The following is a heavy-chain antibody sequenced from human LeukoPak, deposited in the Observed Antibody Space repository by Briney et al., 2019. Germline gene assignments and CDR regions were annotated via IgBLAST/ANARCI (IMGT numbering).Heavy chain of an antibody. CDR1: GYTFTSFG. D-gene: IGHD1-7*01. J-gene: IGHJ5*02. Sequence: ASVKVSCKASGYTFTSFGISWVRQAPGQGLEWMGWISAYNGNTNYAQKLQGRVTMTTDTSTSTAYMELRSLRSDDTAVYYCARDVAYGITGTTGWFDPWGQGTLVTVSS. V-gene: IGHV1-18*01. CDR2: ISAYNGNT. CDR3: ARDVAYGITGTTGWFDP.